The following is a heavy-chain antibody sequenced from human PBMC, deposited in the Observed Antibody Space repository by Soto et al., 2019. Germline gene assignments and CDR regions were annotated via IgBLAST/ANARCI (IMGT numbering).Heavy chain of an antibody. J-gene: IGHJ3*02. Sequence: SETLSLTCTVSGGSISSSSYYWGWIRQPPGKGLEWIGSIYYSGSTYYHPSLKSRVTISVDTSKNQFSLKLSSVTAADTAVYYCASYITIFEGDDAFDIWGQGTMVTVSS. V-gene: IGHV4-39*01. CDR1: GGSISSSSYY. CDR2: IYYSGST. D-gene: IGHD3-3*01. CDR3: ASYITIFEGDDAFDI.